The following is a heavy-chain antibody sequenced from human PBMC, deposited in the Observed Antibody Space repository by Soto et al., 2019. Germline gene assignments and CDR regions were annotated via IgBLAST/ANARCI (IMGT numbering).Heavy chain of an antibody. CDR3: ARPRQRSSGYYQIYDAFDI. CDR2: ISAYNGNT. J-gene: IGHJ3*02. Sequence: GASVKVSCKASGYTFTSYGISWVRQAPGQGLEWMGWISAYNGNTNYAQKLQGRVTMTTDTSTSTAYMELRSLRSDDTAVYYCARPRQRSSGYYQIYDAFDIWGQGTMVTVS. D-gene: IGHD3-22*01. V-gene: IGHV1-18*01. CDR1: GYTFTSYG.